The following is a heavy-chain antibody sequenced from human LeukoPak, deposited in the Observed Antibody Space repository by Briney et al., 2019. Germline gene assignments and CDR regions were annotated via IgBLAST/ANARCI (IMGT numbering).Heavy chain of an antibody. Sequence: PSETLSLTCTVSGYSISSGYYWGWIRQPPGKGLEWIGSIYHSGSAYYNPSLKSRVTISVDTSKNQFSLKLSSVTAADTAVYYCVRPDDNSFDFWGQGTMVTVSS. CDR1: GYSISSGYY. V-gene: IGHV4-38-2*02. CDR2: IYHSGSA. CDR3: VRPDDNSFDF. J-gene: IGHJ3*01. D-gene: IGHD3-9*01.